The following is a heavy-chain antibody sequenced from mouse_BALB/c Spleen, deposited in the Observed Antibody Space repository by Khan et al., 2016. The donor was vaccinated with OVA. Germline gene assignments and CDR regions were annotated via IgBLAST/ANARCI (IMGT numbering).Heavy chain of an antibody. CDR2: ISYSGST. CDR3: ARQNYYGYALDY. V-gene: IGHV3-2*02. J-gene: IGHJ4*01. D-gene: IGHD1-1*01. CDR1: GYSITSNYA. Sequence: EVQLQESGPGLVKPSQSLSLTCTVTGYSITSNYAWSWIRQFPGNKLEWMGYISYSGSTNYNPSLKSRISVTRDTSENQFFLRLNSVTTDDTATYYCARQNYYGYALDYWGQGTSVTVSS.